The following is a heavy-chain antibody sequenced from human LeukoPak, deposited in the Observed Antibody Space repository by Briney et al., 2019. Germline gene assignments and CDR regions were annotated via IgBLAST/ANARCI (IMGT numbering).Heavy chain of an antibody. CDR3: ATAIAVAGKAFDY. V-gene: IGHV3-23*01. D-gene: IGHD6-19*01. J-gene: IGHJ4*02. CDR1: GFTFSSYA. CDR2: ISGSGGST. Sequence: GGSLRLSCAASGFTFSSYAMSWVRQAPGKGLEWVSAISGSGGSTYYADSVKGRFTISRDSSKNTLYLQMNSLRAEDTAVYYCATAIAVAGKAFDYWGQGTLVTVSS.